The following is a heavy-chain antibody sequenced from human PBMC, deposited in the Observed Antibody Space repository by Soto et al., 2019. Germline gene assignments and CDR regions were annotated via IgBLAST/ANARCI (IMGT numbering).Heavy chain of an antibody. CDR3: SLIRPLHLQTISYFGF. D-gene: IGHD3-9*01. CDR1: GYSFTNARMG. Sequence: QVTLKESGPVLVKPTETLTLTCSVSGYSFTNARMGVGWIRQPPGKALEWLAHVFSNDEKSYITSLKSRLNSSKDTSKSQVGLVMTYMDPVDTATYFCSLIRPLHLQTISYFGFWGPGTRVAVSS. V-gene: IGHV2-26*01. J-gene: IGHJ4*02. CDR2: VFSNDEK.